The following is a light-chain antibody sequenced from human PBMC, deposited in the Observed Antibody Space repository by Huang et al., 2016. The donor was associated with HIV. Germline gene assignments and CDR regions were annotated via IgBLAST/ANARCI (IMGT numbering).Light chain of an antibody. Sequence: EVVLTQSPATLSVSPGEIATLSCRASQSVSRHLAWYQHKFGQSPRLLIYDASNSATGSPARFRGSGSGTDFILTISSLEPEDFAVYYCQQRNNWPLTFGQGTKVEIK. CDR2: DAS. CDR3: QQRNNWPLT. J-gene: IGKJ1*01. CDR1: QSVSRH. V-gene: IGKV3-11*01.